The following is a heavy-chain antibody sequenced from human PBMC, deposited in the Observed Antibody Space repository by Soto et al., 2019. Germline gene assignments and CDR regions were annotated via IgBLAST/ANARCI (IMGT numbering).Heavy chain of an antibody. CDR3: ARKGGATMIVVVSNWFDP. J-gene: IGHJ5*02. D-gene: IGHD3-22*01. CDR2: INHSGST. CDR1: GWSFSGYY. V-gene: IGHV4-34*01. Sequence: PSETLSLTCAVYGWSFSGYYWSWIRQPPGKGLEWIGEINHSGSTNYNPSLKSRVTISVDTSKNQFSLKLSSVTAADTAVYYCARKGGATMIVVVSNWFDPWGQGTLVTVSS.